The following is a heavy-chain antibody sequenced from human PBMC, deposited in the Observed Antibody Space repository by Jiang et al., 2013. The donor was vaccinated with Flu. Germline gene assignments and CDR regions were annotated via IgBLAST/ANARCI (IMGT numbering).Heavy chain of an antibody. V-gene: IGHV3-30-3*01. CDR2: ISYDGSNK. CDR3: ARGFHLYYYDSSGYYPFDY. D-gene: IGHD3-22*01. Sequence: LLESGGGVVQPGRSLRLSCAASGFTFSSYAMHWVRQAPGKGLEWVAVISYDGSNKYYADSVKGRFTISRDNSKNTLYLQMNSLRAEDTAVYYCARGFHLYYYDSSGYYPFDYWGQGTLVTVSS. CDR1: GFTFSSYA. J-gene: IGHJ4*02.